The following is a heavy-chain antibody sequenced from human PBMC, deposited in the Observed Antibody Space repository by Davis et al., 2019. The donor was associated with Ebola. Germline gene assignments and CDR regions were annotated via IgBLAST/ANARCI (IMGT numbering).Heavy chain of an antibody. V-gene: IGHV3-74*01. Sequence: GESLKISCAASGFTFSSYWMHWVRQAPGKGLVWVSRINSDGSSTSYADSVKGRFTISRDNAKNTLYLQMNSLRAEDTAVYYCARNPGGANGMDVWGQGTTVTASS. D-gene: IGHD1-26*01. CDR2: INSDGSST. CDR3: ARNPGGANGMDV. CDR1: GFTFSSYW. J-gene: IGHJ6*02.